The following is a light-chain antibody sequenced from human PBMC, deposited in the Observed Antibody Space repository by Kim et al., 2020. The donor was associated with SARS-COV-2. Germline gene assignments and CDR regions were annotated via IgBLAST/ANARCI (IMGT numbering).Light chain of an antibody. J-gene: IGKJ4*01. CDR3: HQYDDLI. CDR2: DAS. V-gene: IGKV1-33*01. Sequence: MSAHVGKRFTMNHHASQNSTNYLNWYQHKPGKAPKLRIYDASKLETGVPSRFSGSGYGTHFTFTISSLQPEDIATYYCHQYDDLIFGGGTKVDIK. CDR1: QNSTNY.